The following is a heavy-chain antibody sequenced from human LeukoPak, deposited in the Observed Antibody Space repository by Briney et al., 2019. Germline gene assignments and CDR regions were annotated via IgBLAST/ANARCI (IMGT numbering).Heavy chain of an antibody. CDR2: INHSGST. Sequence: SETLSLTCTVSGGSISSSSYYWGWIRQPPGKGLEWIGEINHSGSTNYNPSLKSRVTISVDTSKNQFSLKLSSVTAADTAVYYCARGGLTMVRGVTLFDYWGQGTLVTVSS. CDR1: GGSISSSSYY. J-gene: IGHJ4*02. V-gene: IGHV4-39*07. D-gene: IGHD3-10*01. CDR3: ARGGLTMVRGVTLFDY.